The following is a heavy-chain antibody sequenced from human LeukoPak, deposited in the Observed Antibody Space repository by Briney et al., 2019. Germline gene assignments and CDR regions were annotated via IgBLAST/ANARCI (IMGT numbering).Heavy chain of an antibody. Sequence: GGSLRLSCVASGYTFSSYSINWVRQAPGKGLEWVSSISVRSNYIYYADSVRGRFSISRDDARDSLYLQMNSLRAEDTAVYYCVRLRRNGDTSGFYYYYDFWGQGTLVTVSS. CDR1: GYTFSSYS. CDR2: ISVRSNYI. J-gene: IGHJ4*02. V-gene: IGHV3-21*01. D-gene: IGHD3-22*01. CDR3: VRLRRNGDTSGFYYYYDF.